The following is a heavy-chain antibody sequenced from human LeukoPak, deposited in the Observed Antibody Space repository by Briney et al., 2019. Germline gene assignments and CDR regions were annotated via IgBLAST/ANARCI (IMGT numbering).Heavy chain of an antibody. J-gene: IGHJ4*02. D-gene: IGHD3-10*01. CDR2: IYYSGST. V-gene: IGHV4-39*07. Sequence: SETLSLTCAVFGGSISSSSYYWGWIRQPPGKRLEWIGSIYYSGSTFYNPSLKSRVTISADTSKNQFSLKLRYVTAADTAVYYCAFGESFDYWGQGTLVTVSS. CDR1: GGSISSSSYY. CDR3: AFGESFDY.